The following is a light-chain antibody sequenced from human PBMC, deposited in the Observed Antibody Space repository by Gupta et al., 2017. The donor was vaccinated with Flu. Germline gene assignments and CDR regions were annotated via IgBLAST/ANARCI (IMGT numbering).Light chain of an antibody. Sequence: PSSLSASVGDRVTITCRASQGIDGYLNWYQQKPGKAPKLLIYAASSLQSGVPSRFSGSGSGTDSTLTISSLQPEDSAIYYCQQSYSSPYTFGQGTKVEI. CDR3: QQSYSSPYT. J-gene: IGKJ2*01. CDR2: AAS. V-gene: IGKV1-39*01. CDR1: QGIDGY.